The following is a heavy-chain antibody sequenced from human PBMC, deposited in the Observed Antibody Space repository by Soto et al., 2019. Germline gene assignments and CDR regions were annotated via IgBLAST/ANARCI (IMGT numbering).Heavy chain of an antibody. CDR2: IIPIFGTA. D-gene: IGHD1-7*01. J-gene: IGHJ4*02. CDR1: GGTFSSYA. Sequence: ASVKVSCKASGGTFSSYAISWVRQAPGQGLEWMGGIIPIFGTANYAQKFQGRVTITADESTSTAYMELSSLRSEDTAVYYCARAKPKQGLLELGYFDYWGQGTLVTVSS. V-gene: IGHV1-69*13. CDR3: ARAKPKQGLLELGYFDY.